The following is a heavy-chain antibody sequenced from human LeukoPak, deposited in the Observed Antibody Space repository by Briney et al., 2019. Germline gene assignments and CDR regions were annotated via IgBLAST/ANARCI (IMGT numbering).Heavy chain of an antibody. V-gene: IGHV3-30-3*01. J-gene: IGHJ4*02. Sequence: GRSLRLSCAASGFTFSSYAMHWVRQAPGKGLEWVAVISYDGSNKYYADSVKGRFTISRGNSKNTLYLQMNSLRAEDTAVYYCARGVVVITTFTFHPFDYWGQGTLVTVSS. CDR2: ISYDGSNK. CDR1: GFTFSSYA. D-gene: IGHD3-22*01. CDR3: ARGVVVITTFTFHPFDY.